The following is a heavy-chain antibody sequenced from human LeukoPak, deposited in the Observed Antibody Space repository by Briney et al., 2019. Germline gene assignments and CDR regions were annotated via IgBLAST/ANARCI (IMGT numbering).Heavy chain of an antibody. V-gene: IGHV3-53*01. CDR3: ARERGDSGGLGHYFDY. CDR1: GCTVSSNY. Sequence: GGSLRLSCAASGCTVSSNYMSWVRQAPGKGLEWVSVIYSGGSTYYADSVKGRFTISRDNPKNTLYLQMNSLRAEDTAVYYCARERGDSGGLGHYFDYWGQGTLVTVSS. D-gene: IGHD3-16*01. CDR2: IYSGGST. J-gene: IGHJ4*02.